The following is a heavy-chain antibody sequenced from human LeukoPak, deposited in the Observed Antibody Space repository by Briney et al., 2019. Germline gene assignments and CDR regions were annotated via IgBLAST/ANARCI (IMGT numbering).Heavy chain of an antibody. CDR2: IYYGGST. D-gene: IGHD2-2*01. J-gene: IGHJ4*02. V-gene: IGHV4-30-4*08. CDR3: ARDHVVPAAIL. Sequence: SETLSLTCTVSGGSISSGDYYWSWIRQPPGKGLEWIGYIYYGGSTYYNPSLKSRVTISVDTSKNQFSLKLSSVTAADTAVYYCARDHVVPAAILWGQGTLVTVSS. CDR1: GGSISSGDYY.